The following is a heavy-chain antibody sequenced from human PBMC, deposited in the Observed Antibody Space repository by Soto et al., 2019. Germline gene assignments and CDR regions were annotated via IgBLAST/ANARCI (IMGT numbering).Heavy chain of an antibody. CDR2: ISYDGSNK. Sequence: QVQLVEAGGGVVQPGRSLRLSCAASGFTFSSYAMHWVRQAPGKGLEWVAVISYDGSNKYYADSVKGRFTISRVNSKNTLYLQMNSLRAEDTAVYYCAREGLVPAATPWFDYWGQGTLVTVSS. V-gene: IGHV3-30-3*01. D-gene: IGHD2-2*02. J-gene: IGHJ4*02. CDR1: GFTFSSYA. CDR3: AREGLVPAATPWFDY.